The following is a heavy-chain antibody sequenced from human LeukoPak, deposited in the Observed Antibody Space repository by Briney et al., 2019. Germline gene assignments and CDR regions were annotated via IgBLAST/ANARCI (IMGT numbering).Heavy chain of an antibody. D-gene: IGHD4-17*01. Sequence: GRSLRLSCAASGFTFSTYGMHWVRQAPGKGLEWVALIWYDGSNKYYADSVKDRFTISRDNYKNTLYLQMNSLRAEDTAVYYCAKDWHTVTSFDYWGQGTLVTVSS. CDR2: IWYDGSNK. V-gene: IGHV3-33*06. CDR1: GFTFSTYG. CDR3: AKDWHTVTSFDY. J-gene: IGHJ4*02.